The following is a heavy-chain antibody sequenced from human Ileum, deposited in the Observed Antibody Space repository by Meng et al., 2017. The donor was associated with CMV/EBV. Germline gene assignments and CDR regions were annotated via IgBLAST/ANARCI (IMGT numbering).Heavy chain of an antibody. CDR3: ARLSGTSWYFFDY. D-gene: IGHD6-13*01. J-gene: IGHJ4*02. V-gene: IGHV1-69*05. CDR1: GGTFNSFT. CDR2: IIPIFGTT. Sequence: SVKVSCKASGGTFNSFTINWVRQAPGHGLEWMGGIIPIFGTTRYAQKFQGRVAITTDESTNTAYMELSSLTSEGTAVYYCARLSGTSWYFFDYWGQGTLVTVSS.